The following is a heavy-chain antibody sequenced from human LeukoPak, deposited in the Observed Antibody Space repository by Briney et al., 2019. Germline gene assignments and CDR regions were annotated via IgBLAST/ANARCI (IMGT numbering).Heavy chain of an antibody. CDR1: GFTFSDYY. J-gene: IGHJ4*02. CDR2: ISISGTTI. Sequence: GGSLRLSCAASGFTFSDYYMSWIRQAPGRGLEWLSYISISGTTIYYADSVKGRFTISRDNSKNTLYLQMNSLRAEDTAVYYCARDLYYYGSGSLPLIDEWGQGTLVTVSS. V-gene: IGHV3-11*04. CDR3: ARDLYYYGSGSLPLIDE. D-gene: IGHD3-10*01.